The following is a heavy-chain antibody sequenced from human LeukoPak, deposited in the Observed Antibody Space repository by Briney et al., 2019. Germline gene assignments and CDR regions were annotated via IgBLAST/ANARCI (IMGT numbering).Heavy chain of an antibody. CDR1: GGSISSYY. CDR3: ARHFMVRGVNWFDP. V-gene: IGHV4-4*07. Sequence: PSETLSLTCTVSGGSISSYYWSWIRQPAGKGLEWIGRIYTSGSTNYNPSLKSRVTISVDTSKNQFSLKLSSVTAPDTAVYYCARHFMVRGVNWFDPWGQGTLVTVSS. CDR2: IYTSGST. D-gene: IGHD3-10*01. J-gene: IGHJ5*02.